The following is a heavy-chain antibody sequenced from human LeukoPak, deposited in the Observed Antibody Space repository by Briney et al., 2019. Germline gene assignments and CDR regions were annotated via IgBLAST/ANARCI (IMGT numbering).Heavy chain of an antibody. D-gene: IGHD6-13*01. CDR2: MYYGGDN. Sequence: SETLTLTCTVSGGSISSSAYYWGWIRQPPGKGLEWIANMYYGGDNYYNPSLKSPLTLSADTSKNQLSLKLSSVTAADTAVYYCARPAAAGIEAFDIWGQGTMVIVSS. CDR1: GGSISSSAYY. J-gene: IGHJ3*02. CDR3: ARPAAAGIEAFDI. V-gene: IGHV4-39*01.